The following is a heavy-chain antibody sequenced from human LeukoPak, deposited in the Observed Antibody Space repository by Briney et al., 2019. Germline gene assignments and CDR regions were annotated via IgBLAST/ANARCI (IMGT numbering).Heavy chain of an antibody. CDR2: IWYDGSNK. CDR3: SRDPSILGSTLLDS. V-gene: IGHV3-33*01. CDR1: GFTFSSYG. D-gene: IGHD1-26*01. J-gene: IGHJ5*01. Sequence: GRSLRLSCAASGFTFSSYGMHWVRQAPGKGLEWVAVIWYDGSNKYYADPVKGRFTISRDNAKNTLYLQMNSLRAEDTAVYYCSRDPSILGSTLLDSWGQGTLVTVSS.